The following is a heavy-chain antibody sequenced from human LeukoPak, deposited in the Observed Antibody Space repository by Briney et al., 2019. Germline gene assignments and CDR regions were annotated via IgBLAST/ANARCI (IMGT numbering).Heavy chain of an antibody. V-gene: IGHV3-53*01. J-gene: IGHJ6*03. CDR1: GFTVSSNY. CDR2: IYSGGST. Sequence: GGSPRLSCAASGFTVSSNYMSWVRQAPGKGLEWVSVIYSGGSTYYADSVKGRFTISRDNSKNTLYLQMNSLRAEDTAVYYCARGPRDDFWSGYYWDYYYMDVWGKGTTVTVSS. D-gene: IGHD3-3*01. CDR3: ARGPRDDFWSGYYWDYYYMDV.